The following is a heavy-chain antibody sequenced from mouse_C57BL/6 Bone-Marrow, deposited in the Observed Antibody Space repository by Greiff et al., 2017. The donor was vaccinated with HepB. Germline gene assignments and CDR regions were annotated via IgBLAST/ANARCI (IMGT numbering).Heavy chain of an antibody. J-gene: IGHJ2*01. V-gene: IGHV7-3*01. CDR1: GFTFTDYY. CDR3: ASSYYYGSSPDY. D-gene: IGHD1-1*01. CDR2: IRNKANGYTT. Sequence: EVKLQESGGGLVQPGGSLSLSCAASGFTFTDYYMSWVRQPPGKALEWLGFIRNKANGYTTEYSASVKGRFTISRDNSQSILYLQMNALRAEDSATYYCASSYYYGSSPDYWGQGTTLTVSS.